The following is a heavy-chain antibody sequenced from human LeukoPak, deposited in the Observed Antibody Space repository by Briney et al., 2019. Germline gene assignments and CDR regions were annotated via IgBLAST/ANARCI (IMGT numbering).Heavy chain of an antibody. CDR2: IYWDDDK. J-gene: IGHJ4*02. D-gene: IGHD1-14*01. V-gene: IGHV2-5*02. CDR1: GLSLSTSGVD. Sequence: SGPTLVKHTQTLTLTCTFSGLSLSTSGVDVPSIRHPPGKSLAWLALIYWDDDKRYSPSLKSRLTITKDTSKNQVVLTMTNMDPVDTATYYCAHSPRAGSVGCVDYWGQGTLVTVSS. CDR3: AHSPRAGSVGCVDY.